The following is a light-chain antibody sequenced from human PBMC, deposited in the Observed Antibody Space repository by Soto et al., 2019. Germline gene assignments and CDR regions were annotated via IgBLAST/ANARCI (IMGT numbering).Light chain of an antibody. CDR3: QSYGISLRV. V-gene: IGLV1-40*01. J-gene: IGLJ2*01. Sequence: QSVLAQPPSVSGAPGQRVTISCTGSSSNIGAGYDVHWYQQLPGTAPKLLIYGNSNRPSGVPDRFSGSKSGSSASLAITGLQAEDEADYYCQSYGISLRVFGGGTQLTVL. CDR2: GNS. CDR1: SSNIGAGYD.